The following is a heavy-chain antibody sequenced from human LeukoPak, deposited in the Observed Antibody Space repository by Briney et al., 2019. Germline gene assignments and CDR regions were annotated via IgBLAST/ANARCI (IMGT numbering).Heavy chain of an antibody. CDR1: GGSISSGSYS. CDR2: IYHSGST. V-gene: IGHV4-30-2*02. Sequence: SETLSLTCAVSGGSISSGSYSWSWIRQPPGKGLEWIGYIYHSGSTYYNPSLKSRVTISVDTSKNQFSLKLSSVTAADTAVYYCARKYDSSGYYRGDYFDYWGQGTLVTVSS. J-gene: IGHJ4*02. D-gene: IGHD3-22*01. CDR3: ARKYDSSGYYRGDYFDY.